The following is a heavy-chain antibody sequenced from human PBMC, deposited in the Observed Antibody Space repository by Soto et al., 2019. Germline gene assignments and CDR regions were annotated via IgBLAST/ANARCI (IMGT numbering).Heavy chain of an antibody. V-gene: IGHV3-30*18. CDR2: ISYDGSNK. CDR1: GFTFSSYG. CDR3: AKDQGGAEMSMDV. D-gene: IGHD2-21*01. Sequence: GGSLRLSCAASGFTFSSYGMHWVRQAPGKGLEWVAVISYDGSNKYYADSVKGRFTISRDNSKNTLYLQMNSLRAEDTAVYYCAKDQGGAEMSMDVWGQGTTVIVSS. J-gene: IGHJ6*02.